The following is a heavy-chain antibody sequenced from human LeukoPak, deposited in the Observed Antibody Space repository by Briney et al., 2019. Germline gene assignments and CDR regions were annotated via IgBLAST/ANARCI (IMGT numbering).Heavy chain of an antibody. J-gene: IGHJ4*02. V-gene: IGHV3-48*02. CDR3: ARDPGYSYALDY. D-gene: IGHD5-18*01. CDR2: ISWGSNVI. CDR1: GFTFSSYS. Sequence: GGSLRLSCTASGFTFSSYSMHCVRQAPGKGLEWLSYISWGSNVIYYADSVKGRFTTSRDDAKNSVFLQMNSLTDEDTAVYYCARDPGYSYALDYWGRGTLVTVSS.